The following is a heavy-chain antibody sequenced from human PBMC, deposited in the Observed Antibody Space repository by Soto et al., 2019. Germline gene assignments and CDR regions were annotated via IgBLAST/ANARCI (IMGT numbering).Heavy chain of an antibody. J-gene: IGHJ6*02. CDR2: IIPIFGTA. Sequence: SVKVSCKASGGTFSSYAISWVRQAPGQGLEWMGGIIPIFGTANYAQKFQGRVTITADKSTSTAYMELSSLRSEDTAVYYCARTPFSGSYGAVGMDVWGQGTMVTVSS. CDR3: ARTPFSGSYGAVGMDV. D-gene: IGHD1-26*01. CDR1: GGTFSSYA. V-gene: IGHV1-69*06.